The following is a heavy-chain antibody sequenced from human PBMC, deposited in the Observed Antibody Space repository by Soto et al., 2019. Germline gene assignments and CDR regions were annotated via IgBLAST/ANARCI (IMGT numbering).Heavy chain of an antibody. CDR3: ASSSDEYSSSSGIYYYYYGVDV. V-gene: IGHV5-10-1*01. CDR1: GXSFTSYW. J-gene: IGHJ6*02. D-gene: IGHD6-6*01. CDR2: IDPSDSYT. Sequence: LKISFKGSGXSFTSYWISWVRQMPGKGLEWMGRIDPSDSYTNYSPSFQGHVTISADKSISTAYLQWSSLKASDTAMYYCASSSDEYSSSSGIYYYYYGVDVWGQGTTVTVSS.